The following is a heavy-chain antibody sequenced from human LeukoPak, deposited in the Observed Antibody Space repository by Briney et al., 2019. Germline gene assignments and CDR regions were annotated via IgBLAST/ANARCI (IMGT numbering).Heavy chain of an antibody. CDR2: ISYSGST. CDR3: ARGWTGTVAGWFDP. V-gene: IGHV4-59*01. J-gene: IGHJ5*02. D-gene: IGHD1-7*01. CDR1: GDSITTSY. Sequence: SETLSLTCTVSGDSITTSYWSWIRRPPGKGLEWIGYISYSGSTSYNPSLKSRLTISIDTSKKQISLKLSSVTAADTAVYYCARGWTGTVAGWFDPWGQGTLVTVSS.